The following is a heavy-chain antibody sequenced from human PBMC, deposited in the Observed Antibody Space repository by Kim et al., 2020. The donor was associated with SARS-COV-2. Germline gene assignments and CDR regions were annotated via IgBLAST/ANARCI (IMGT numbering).Heavy chain of an antibody. CDR3: ASDGVTYGDYPRFGQ. V-gene: IGHV3-48*04. D-gene: IGHD4-17*01. J-gene: IGHJ4*02. CDR2: ISSSSSTI. Sequence: GGSLRLSCAASGFTFSSYSMNWVRQAPGKGLEWVSYISSSSSTIYYADSVKGRFTISRDNAKNSLYLQMNSLRAEDTAVYYCASDGVTYGDYPRFGQWGQGTLVTVSS. CDR1: GFTFSSYS.